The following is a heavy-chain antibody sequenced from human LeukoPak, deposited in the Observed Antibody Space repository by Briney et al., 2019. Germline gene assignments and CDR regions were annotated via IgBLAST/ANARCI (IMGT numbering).Heavy chain of an antibody. CDR1: GGSFSGYY. CDR2: IDHSGST. J-gene: IGHJ6*03. V-gene: IGHV4-34*01. D-gene: IGHD1-1*01. Sequence: PSETLSLTCAVYGGSFSGYYWSWIRQPPGKGLEWIGEIDHSGSTNYNPSLKSRVTISVDTSKNQFSLKLSSVTAADTAVYYCARLPGKPTTKYYYYYYYMDVWGKGTTVTISS. CDR3: ARLPGKPTTKYYYYYYYMDV.